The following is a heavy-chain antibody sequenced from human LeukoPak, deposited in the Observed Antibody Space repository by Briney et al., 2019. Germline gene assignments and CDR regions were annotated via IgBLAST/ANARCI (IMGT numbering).Heavy chain of an antibody. CDR3: ARGGPVSRGWYRAFDN. Sequence: ASVKVSCKASGNTFTSYYIHWVRQAPGQGLEWMGIINPSGGSTSYAQKFQGRVTMTRDTSTSTVYMELSSLRSEDTAVYYCARGGPVSRGWYRAFDNWGQGTMVTVSS. D-gene: IGHD6-19*01. CDR1: GNTFTSYY. V-gene: IGHV1-46*01. CDR2: INPSGGST. J-gene: IGHJ4*03.